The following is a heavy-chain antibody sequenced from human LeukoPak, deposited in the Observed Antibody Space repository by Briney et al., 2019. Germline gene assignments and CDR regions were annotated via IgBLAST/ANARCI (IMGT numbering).Heavy chain of an antibody. CDR3: AKDMTGRSDLHSSGWLIDY. D-gene: IGHD6-19*01. J-gene: IGHJ4*02. CDR2: IHRDGST. CDR1: GFTVSTNY. Sequence: TGGSLRLSCAVSGFTVSTNYMSWVRQAPGKGLEWVSIIHRDGSTNYADSVKGRFTISRDNSKNTLYIQMNSLRTEDTAVYYCAKDMTGRSDLHSSGWLIDYWGQGTLVAVSS. V-gene: IGHV3-66*01.